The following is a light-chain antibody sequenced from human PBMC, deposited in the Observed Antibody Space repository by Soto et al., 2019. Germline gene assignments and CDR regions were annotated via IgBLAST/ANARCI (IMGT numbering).Light chain of an antibody. CDR1: QGIKDY. Sequence: EIVMTQSPATLSVSPGERATLSCRASQGIKDYVAWFQQKPGQAPRLLIYGASSRATGIPDRFSGSGSGTDFTLTISRLEPEDFAVYYCQQYGSSPPKVTFGQGTRLEIK. CDR3: QQYGSSPPKVT. V-gene: IGKV3-20*01. CDR2: GAS. J-gene: IGKJ5*01.